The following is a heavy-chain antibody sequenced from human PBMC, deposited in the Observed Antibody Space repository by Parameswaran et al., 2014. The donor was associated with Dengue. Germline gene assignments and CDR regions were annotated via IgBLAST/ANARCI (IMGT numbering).Heavy chain of an antibody. J-gene: IGHJ4*02. V-gene: IGHV1-69*01. D-gene: IGHD6-13*01. CDR2: VIPIFNTA. CDR3: TRAPYDASNWYKWRQPFDY. Sequence: WVRQAPGQGLEWMGGVIPIFNTATYAQKFQGRVTITADEPTSTVYLELRGLRSDDTAVYYCTRAPYDASNWYKWRQPFDYWGQGTLVTVSS.